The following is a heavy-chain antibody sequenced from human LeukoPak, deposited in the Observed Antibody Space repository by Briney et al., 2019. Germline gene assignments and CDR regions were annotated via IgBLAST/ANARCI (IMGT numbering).Heavy chain of an antibody. V-gene: IGHV4-34*01. CDR3: ARRRGYGSGSYRYDY. J-gene: IGHJ4*02. CDR1: GGSFSDYY. D-gene: IGHD3-10*01. CDR2: INHSGST. Sequence: PSETLSLTCAVYGGSFSDYYWSWIRQPPGKGLEWIGEINHSGSTNYNPSLKSRVTISVDTSKNQFSLKLSSVTAADTAVYYCARRRGYGSGSYRYDYWGQGTLVTVSS.